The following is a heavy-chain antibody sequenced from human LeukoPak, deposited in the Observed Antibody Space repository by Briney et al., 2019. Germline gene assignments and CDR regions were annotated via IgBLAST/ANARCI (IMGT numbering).Heavy chain of an antibody. D-gene: IGHD6-13*01. CDR1: GFTFSDYW. V-gene: IGHV3-7*01. J-gene: IGHJ4*02. CDR2: IKEDGSGI. CDR3: ARDQSSSY. Sequence: PGGSLRLSCVVSGFTFSDYWMSWVRQAPGKGLEWVANIKEDGSGIYYVDSVEGRFTISRDNAKKSLYLQMNSLRAEDTAVYYCARDQSSSYWGQGTLVTVSS.